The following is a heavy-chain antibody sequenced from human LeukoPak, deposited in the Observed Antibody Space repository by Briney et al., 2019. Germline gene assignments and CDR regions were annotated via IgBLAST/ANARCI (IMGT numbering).Heavy chain of an antibody. CDR3: ARGSGYSYGYPDDY. CDR2: ISYDGSNK. V-gene: IGHV3-30*01. J-gene: IGHJ4*02. D-gene: IGHD5-18*01. CDR1: GFTFSSYA. Sequence: GGSLRLSCAASGFTFSSYAMHWVRQAPGKGLEWVAVISYDGSNKYYADSVKGRFTISRDNSKNTLYLQMNSLRAEDTAVYYCARGSGYSYGYPDDYWGQGTLVTVSS.